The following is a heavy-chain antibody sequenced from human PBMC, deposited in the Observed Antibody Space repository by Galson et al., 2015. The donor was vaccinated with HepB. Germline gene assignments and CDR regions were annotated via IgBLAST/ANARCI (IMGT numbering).Heavy chain of an antibody. D-gene: IGHD6-13*01. V-gene: IGHV3-7*03. J-gene: IGHJ4*02. Sequence: SLRLSCAASGFTVSSNYMSWVRQAPGKGLEWVANIKQDGSEKYYVDSVKGRFTISRDNSKNSLYLQMNSLRAEDTAVYYCARDTTYSSSWYWNYWGQGTLVTVSS. CDR1: GFTVSSNY. CDR2: IKQDGSEK. CDR3: ARDTTYSSSWYWNY.